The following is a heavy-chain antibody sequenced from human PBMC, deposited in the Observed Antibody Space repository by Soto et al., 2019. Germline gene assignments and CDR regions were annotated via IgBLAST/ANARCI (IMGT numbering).Heavy chain of an antibody. CDR3: AKLPAAIYYYYGMDV. Sequence: PWGSLRLSCAASGFTFSSYAMSCVRQAPWKGLEWVSAISGSGGSTYYADSVKGRFTISRDNSKNTLYLQMNSLRAEDTAVYYCAKLPAAIYYYYGMDVWGQGTTVTVSS. V-gene: IGHV3-23*01. CDR2: ISGSGGST. J-gene: IGHJ6*02. D-gene: IGHD2-2*01. CDR1: GFTFSSYA.